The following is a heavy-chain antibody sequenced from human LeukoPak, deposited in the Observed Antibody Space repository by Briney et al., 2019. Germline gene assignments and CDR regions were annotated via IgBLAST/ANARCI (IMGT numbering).Heavy chain of an antibody. D-gene: IGHD5-12*01. CDR3: ARVKEASAFDI. J-gene: IGHJ3*02. CDR2: ISSSGRHK. V-gene: IGHV3-21*06. Sequence: GGSLRLSCAGSGFTFSSYSMNWVRQAPGKGLEWVSSISSSGRHKYYADSVKGRFTISRDNAKNSLYLQMNSLRAEDAAVYYCARVKEASAFDIWGQGTMVTVSS. CDR1: GFTFSSYS.